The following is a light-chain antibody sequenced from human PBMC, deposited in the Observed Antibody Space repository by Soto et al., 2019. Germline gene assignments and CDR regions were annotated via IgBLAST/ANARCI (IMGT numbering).Light chain of an antibody. V-gene: IGLV2-14*01. CDR3: SSYTSSSTLEV. Sequence: QSALTQPASVSGSPGQSVAISCSGTSSDVGAYNYVSWYQQHPGKAPKLLLSEVSNRPSGVSDRFFGSKSGNTASLTISGLQAEDDADYFCSSYTSSSTLEVFGTGTKVTVL. J-gene: IGLJ1*01. CDR1: SSDVGAYNY. CDR2: EVS.